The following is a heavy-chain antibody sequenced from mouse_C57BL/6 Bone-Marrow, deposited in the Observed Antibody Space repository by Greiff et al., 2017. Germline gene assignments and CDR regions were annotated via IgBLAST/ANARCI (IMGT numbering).Heavy chain of an antibody. CDR1: GYTFTSYW. J-gene: IGHJ3*01. CDR3: ARRRGSSWFAY. V-gene: IGHV1-64*01. CDR2: LHPNSGST. D-gene: IGHD1-1*01. Sequence: QVQLQQPGAELVKPGASVKLSCKASGYTFTSYWMHWVKPRPGQGLEWIGMLHPNSGSTNYNDKFQRKATMTVDKSSSTAYMQLSSLTSEDSAVSYCARRRGSSWFAYWCQGTLVTVSA.